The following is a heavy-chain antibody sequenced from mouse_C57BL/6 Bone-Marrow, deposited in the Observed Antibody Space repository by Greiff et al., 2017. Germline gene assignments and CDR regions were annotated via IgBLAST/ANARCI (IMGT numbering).Heavy chain of an antibody. J-gene: IGHJ4*01. CDR3: AIITTVVARYYAMDY. CDR2: IYPSDSET. D-gene: IGHD1-1*01. CDR1: GYTFTSYW. V-gene: IGHV1-61*01. Sequence: VQLQQPGAELVRPGSSVKLSCKASGYTFTSYWMDWVKQRPGQGLEWIGNIYPSDSETHYNQKFQDKATLTVDKSSNTAYMQLSSLTSVDSAVYYCAIITTVVARYYAMDYWGQGTSVTVSS.